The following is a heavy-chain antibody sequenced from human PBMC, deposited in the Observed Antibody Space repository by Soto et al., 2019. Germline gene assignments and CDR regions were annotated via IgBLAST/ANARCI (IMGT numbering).Heavy chain of an antibody. D-gene: IGHD3-22*01. J-gene: IGHJ4*02. V-gene: IGHV3-23*01. CDR3: AKDSLSQYDYDGNTYSPNLEF. CDR1: GLTFGSYA. Sequence: GGSLRLSCAASGLTFGSYAMSWVRQAPGRGLEWVSSLIRSGGGTFYADSVKGRFTISRDNSKNTLYLQMDSLRVEDTAIYYCAKDSLSQYDYDGNTYSPNLEFWGQGTWSPSPQ. CDR2: LIRSGGGT.